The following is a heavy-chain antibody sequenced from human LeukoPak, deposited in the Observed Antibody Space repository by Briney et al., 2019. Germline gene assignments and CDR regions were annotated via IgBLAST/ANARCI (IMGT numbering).Heavy chain of an antibody. D-gene: IGHD3-16*01. V-gene: IGHV3-64D*06. CDR1: GFTFSTFV. CDR3: VKTMMTFGGVIRTDAFDI. CDR2: INNNGDST. Sequence: GGSLRLSCSASGFTFSTFVMHWVRQAPGKRLEYVSGINNNGDSTYYSDSVKARLTISRDNSKNTLFLQMASLRAEDTAVYYCVKTMMTFGGVIRTDAFDIWGQGTKVIVSS. J-gene: IGHJ3*02.